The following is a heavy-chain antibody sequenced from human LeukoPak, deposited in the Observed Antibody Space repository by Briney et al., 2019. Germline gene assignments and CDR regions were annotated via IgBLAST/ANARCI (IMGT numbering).Heavy chain of an antibody. CDR2: INPSGGST. Sequence: GASVKVSCKASGYTFTSYYMHWVRQTPGQGLEWMGIINPSGGSTSYAQKFQGRVTMTRDTSTSTVYVELSRLRSDDTAVYYCARDRTIAARLLGYWGQGTLVTVSS. J-gene: IGHJ4*02. D-gene: IGHD6-13*01. CDR3: ARDRTIAARLLGY. CDR1: GYTFTSYY. V-gene: IGHV1-46*01.